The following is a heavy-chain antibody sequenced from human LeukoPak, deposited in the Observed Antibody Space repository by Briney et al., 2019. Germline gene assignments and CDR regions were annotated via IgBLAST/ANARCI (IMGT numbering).Heavy chain of an antibody. CDR2: IRSKAYGGTT. Sequence: GGSLRLSCAASGFTLSDHYMSWFRQAPGKGLEWVGFIRSKAYGGTTEYAASVKGRFTISRDDSKSIAYLQMNSLKTEDTAVYYCTRGHIVVVTAILADYWGQGTLVTVSS. D-gene: IGHD2-21*02. CDR3: TRGHIVVVTAILADY. J-gene: IGHJ4*02. V-gene: IGHV3-49*03. CDR1: GFTLSDHY.